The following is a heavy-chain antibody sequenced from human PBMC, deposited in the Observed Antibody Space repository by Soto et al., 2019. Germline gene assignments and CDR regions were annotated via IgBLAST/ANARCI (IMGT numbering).Heavy chain of an antibody. D-gene: IGHD3-9*01. CDR3: ARDFYDILTGSLAYFDY. CDR2: ISSSGSTI. Sequence: GSLRLSCAASGFTFRSYEMNWVRQAPGKGLEWVSYISSSGSTIYYADSVKGRFTISRDNAKNSLYLQMNSLRAEDTAVYYCARDFYDILTGSLAYFDYWGQGTLVTVSS. V-gene: IGHV3-48*03. CDR1: GFTFRSYE. J-gene: IGHJ4*02.